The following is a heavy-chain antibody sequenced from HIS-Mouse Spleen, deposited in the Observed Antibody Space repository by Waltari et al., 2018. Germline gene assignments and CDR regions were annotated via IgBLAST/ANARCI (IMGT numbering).Heavy chain of an antibody. CDR2: TYYMSKGDN. V-gene: IGHV6-1*01. J-gene: IGHJ1*01. Sequence: QVQLQQSGPGLVKPSQTLSLTCAISGDSVSSNSAAWNWIRQSQSRGLEWLRKTYYMSKGDNEYAVSVKSRRTMNPDTSKNQFSLQLNSVTPEDTAVYYCARESSGEYFQHWGQGTLVTVSS. CDR3: ARESSGEYFQH. CDR1: GDSVSSNSAA. D-gene: IGHD6-19*01.